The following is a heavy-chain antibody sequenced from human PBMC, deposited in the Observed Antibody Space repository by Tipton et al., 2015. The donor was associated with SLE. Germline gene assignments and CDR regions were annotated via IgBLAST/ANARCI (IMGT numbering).Heavy chain of an antibody. CDR3: ARLGSGSSIDY. CDR2: IYTSGST. D-gene: IGHD3-10*01. Sequence: TLSLTCIVSGGSISSYYWNLIRQPPGKGLEWIGYIYTSGSTNYNPSLNSRVTISVDASKNQFSLKLSSVTAADTAVYYCARLGSGSSIDYWGQGTLVTVSS. CDR1: GGSISSYY. V-gene: IGHV4-4*09. J-gene: IGHJ4*02.